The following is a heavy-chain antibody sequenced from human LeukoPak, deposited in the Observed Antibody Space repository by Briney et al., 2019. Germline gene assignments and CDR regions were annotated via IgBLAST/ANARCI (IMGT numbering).Heavy chain of an antibody. J-gene: IGHJ4*02. CDR1: GFTFSSYW. Sequence: PGGSLRLSCAASGFTFSSYWMSWVRQAPGKGLEWVANIKQDGSEKYYVDSVKGRFTISRDNAKNSLFLQMNSLRAEDTAVYFCAKDRYYGSGSYSNLFDYWGQGTLVTVSS. CDR2: IKQDGSEK. CDR3: AKDRYYGSGSYSNLFDY. V-gene: IGHV3-7*01. D-gene: IGHD3-10*01.